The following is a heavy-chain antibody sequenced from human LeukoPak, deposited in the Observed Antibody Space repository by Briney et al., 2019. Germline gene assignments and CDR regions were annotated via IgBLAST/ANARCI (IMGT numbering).Heavy chain of an antibody. D-gene: IGHD6-13*01. J-gene: IGHJ4*02. CDR1: GGSISSSSYY. V-gene: IGHV4-39*07. CDR2: IYYSGST. CDR3: ARRIAAAGMRYFDY. Sequence: SETLSLTCTVSGGSISSSSYYWGWIRQPPGKGLEWIGSIYYSGSTNYNPSLKSRVTISVDTSKNQFSLKLSSVTAADTAVYYCARRIAAAGMRYFDYWGQGTLVTVSS.